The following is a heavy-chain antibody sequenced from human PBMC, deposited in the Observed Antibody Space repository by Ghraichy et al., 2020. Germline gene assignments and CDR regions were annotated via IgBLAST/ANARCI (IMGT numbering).Heavy chain of an antibody. Sequence: GESLNISCAASGFTFSRHWMSWVRQAPGKGLEWVANIKEDGSVKSYVDSVKGRFTISRDNAENSLYLQMNSLRAEDTAVYYCARDYGRPVACSGGDCYNSYFDPWGQGTRVTVSS. CDR1: GFTFSRHW. V-gene: IGHV3-7*03. CDR3: ARDYGRPVACSGGDCYNSYFDP. CDR2: IKEDGSVK. D-gene: IGHD2-15*01. J-gene: IGHJ5*02.